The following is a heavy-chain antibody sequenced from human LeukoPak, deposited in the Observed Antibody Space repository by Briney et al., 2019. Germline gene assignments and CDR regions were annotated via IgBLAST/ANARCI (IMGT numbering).Heavy chain of an antibody. CDR2: INHSGST. CDR3: ARVRAVAGTPNDY. CDR1: GGSFSGYY. J-gene: IGHJ4*02. V-gene: IGHV4-34*01. D-gene: IGHD6-19*01. Sequence: PSETLSLTCAVYGGSFSGYYWSWIRQPPGKGLEWIGEINHSGSTNYNPSLKSRVTISVDTSKNQFSLKLSSVTAADTAVYYCARVRAVAGTPNDYWGQGTLVTVSS.